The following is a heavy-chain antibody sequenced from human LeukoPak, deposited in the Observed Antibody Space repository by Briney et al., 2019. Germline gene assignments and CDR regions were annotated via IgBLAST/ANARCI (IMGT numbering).Heavy chain of an antibody. J-gene: IGHJ4*02. CDR3: ARDWEYYYDRSGYNDY. V-gene: IGHV4-39*07. CDR2: IYYTGRT. Sequence: PGGSLRLSCAASGFTFSSYTMNWVRQPPGKGLEWIGSIYYTGRTYYKPSLESRLTLSVDTSKNQFSLRLTSVTAADTAVYYCARDWEYYYDRSGYNDYWGQGTLVIVSS. CDR1: GFTFSSYT. D-gene: IGHD3-22*01.